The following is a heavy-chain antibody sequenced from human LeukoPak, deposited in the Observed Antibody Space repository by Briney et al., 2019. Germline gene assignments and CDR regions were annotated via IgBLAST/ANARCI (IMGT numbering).Heavy chain of an antibody. J-gene: IGHJ5*02. V-gene: IGHV1-8*01. CDR3: ARGIGDYSNYDLWFDP. CDR2: MNPNSGNT. Sequence: GASVKVSCKASGYTFTSYDINWVRQATGQGLEWMGWMNPNSGNTGYAQKFQGRVTMTRNTSISTAYMGLSSLRSEDTAVYYCARGIGDYSNYDLWFDPWGQGTLVTVSS. CDR1: GYTFTSYD. D-gene: IGHD4-11*01.